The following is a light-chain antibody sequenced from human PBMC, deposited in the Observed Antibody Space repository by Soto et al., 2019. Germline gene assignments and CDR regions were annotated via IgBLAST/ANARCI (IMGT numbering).Light chain of an antibody. J-gene: IGKJ1*01. CDR3: LQNYNYPWT. Sequence: AIQMTQFPSSLSASVRDRVTVTCRASQDIRNDLGWYQQKPGKAPKLLIYAASSLQSGVPSRFSGSGSGAQFTLTISSLQPEDVATYYCLQNYNYPWTLGQGTKVDIK. CDR1: QDIRND. V-gene: IGKV1-6*01. CDR2: AAS.